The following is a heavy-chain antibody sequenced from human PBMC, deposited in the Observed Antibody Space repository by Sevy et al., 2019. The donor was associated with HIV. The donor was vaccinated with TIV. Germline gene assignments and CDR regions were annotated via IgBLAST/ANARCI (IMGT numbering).Heavy chain of an antibody. J-gene: IGHJ3*02. CDR1: VFTFNMYW. D-gene: IGHD3-22*01. CDR3: ARPPTMIVVGPKDQDAFDI. CDR2: IKEDGSQK. V-gene: IGHV3-7*01. Sequence: GGSLRLSCAASVFTFNMYWMTWVRQAPGKGLEWVANIKEDGSQKNYLDSVKGRFIISRDNAKESLYLQINSLRAEDTAVYYCARPPTMIVVGPKDQDAFDIWGQGTMVTVS.